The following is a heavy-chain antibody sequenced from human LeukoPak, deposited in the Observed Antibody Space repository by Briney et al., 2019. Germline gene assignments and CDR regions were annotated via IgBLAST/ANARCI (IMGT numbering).Heavy chain of an antibody. J-gene: IGHJ4*02. Sequence: ASVKVSCKASGYTFTGYYMHWVRQAPGQGLEWMGRINPNSGGTNYAQMFQGRVTMTRDTSISTAYMELSRLRSDDTAVYYCASIGYCSGGSCYRGRGPDDYWGQGTLVTVSS. CDR3: ASIGYCSGGSCYRGRGPDDY. CDR2: INPNSGGT. CDR1: GYTFTGYY. D-gene: IGHD2-15*01. V-gene: IGHV1-2*06.